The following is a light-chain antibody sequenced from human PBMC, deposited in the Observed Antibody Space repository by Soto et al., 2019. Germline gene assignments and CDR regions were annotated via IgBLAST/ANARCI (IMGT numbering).Light chain of an antibody. CDR3: QSYDSSLSGSVV. CDR1: SSHNGAGYD. V-gene: IGLV1-40*01. Sequence: SVLTPPPPVSRAPGPRGTLSSPRGSSHNGAGYDVHWSQQLPGTAPKLLIYGNSNRPSGVPDRFSGSKSGTSASLAITGLQAEDEADYYCQSYDSSLSGSVVFGGGTKVTVL. CDR2: GNS. J-gene: IGLJ2*01.